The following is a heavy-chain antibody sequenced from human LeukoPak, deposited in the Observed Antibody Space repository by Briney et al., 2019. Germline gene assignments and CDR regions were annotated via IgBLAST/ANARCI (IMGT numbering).Heavy chain of an antibody. J-gene: IGHJ4*02. CDR3: ARDADPYSGSYYELVPFDY. V-gene: IGHV1-18*01. CDR2: ISAYNSNT. Sequence: GASVKVSCTASGYTFTSYGISWVRQAPGQGLEWMGWISAYNSNTNYAQKLQGRVTMTTDTSTSTAYMELRSLRSDDTAVYYCARDADPYSGSYYELVPFDYWGQGTLVTVSS. D-gene: IGHD1-26*01. CDR1: GYTFTSYG.